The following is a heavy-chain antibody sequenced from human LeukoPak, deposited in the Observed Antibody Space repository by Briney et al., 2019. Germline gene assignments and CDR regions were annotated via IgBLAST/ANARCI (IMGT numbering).Heavy chain of an antibody. CDR1: GYTFTGYY. Sequence: ASVKVSCKASGYTFTGYYIHWVRQAPGQGLEWMGWINPNSGGTNYAQKFQGRVTMTRDMSTSTVYMELSSLRSEDTAVYYCARAVAEWLLLYPSDAFDIWGQGTMVTVSS. V-gene: IGHV1-2*02. CDR3: ARAVAEWLLLYPSDAFDI. CDR2: INPNSGGT. D-gene: IGHD3-22*01. J-gene: IGHJ3*02.